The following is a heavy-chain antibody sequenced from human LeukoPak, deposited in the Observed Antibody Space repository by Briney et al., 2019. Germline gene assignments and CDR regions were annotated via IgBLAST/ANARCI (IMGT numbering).Heavy chain of an antibody. CDR1: GFTFVDYG. CDR3: ARESGGSYYGTSDY. D-gene: IGHD1-26*01. V-gene: IGHV3-20*04. J-gene: IGHJ4*02. Sequence: GRSLRLSCAAAGFTFVDYGMSWVRQAPGKGLEWVSGINWNGGSTAYADSVKGRFTISRDNAKNSLYLQMSSLRAEDTALYYCARESGGSYYGTSDYWGQGTLVTVSS. CDR2: INWNGGST.